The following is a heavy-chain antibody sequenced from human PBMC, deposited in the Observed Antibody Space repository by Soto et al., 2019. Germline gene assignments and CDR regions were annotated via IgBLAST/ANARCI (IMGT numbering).Heavy chain of an antibody. J-gene: IGHJ6*02. V-gene: IGHV3-30*03. CDR3: AGALENPYFYYGLNV. D-gene: IGHD1-1*01. CDR2: TTYDGGIK. Sequence: GGSLRLSCAASGFSFSSYGREWLRLAPGKGLEWVAATTYDGGIKHYVDSVKGRFTISRDNSKNTLYLQMNSLRVEDTATYYCAGALENPYFYYGLNVWGQETTVTVSS. CDR1: GFSFSSYG.